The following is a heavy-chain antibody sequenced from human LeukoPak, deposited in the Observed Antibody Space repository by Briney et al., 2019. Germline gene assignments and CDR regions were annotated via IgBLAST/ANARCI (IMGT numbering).Heavy chain of an antibody. CDR2: IKQDGSEN. J-gene: IGHJ1*01. CDR3: AKASIAAAGGYFQH. D-gene: IGHD6-13*01. Sequence: GGSLRLSCTASGFTFSSYWMRWVGQAPGKGLEWVANIKQDGSENYYVDSVKGRFTTSRDKSKNTLFLQMNSLRAEDTAVYYCAKASIAAAGGYFQHWGQGTLVTVSS. V-gene: IGHV3-7*02. CDR1: GFTFSSYW.